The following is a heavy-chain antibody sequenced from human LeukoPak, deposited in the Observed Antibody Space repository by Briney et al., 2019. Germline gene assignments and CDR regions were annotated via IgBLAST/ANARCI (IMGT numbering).Heavy chain of an antibody. V-gene: IGHV3-7*01. D-gene: IGHD5-18*01. CDR2: IKQDGSDK. CDR1: GFTFSTYW. J-gene: IGHJ4*02. Sequence: PGGSLRLSCAVSGFTFSTYWMSWVRQAPGKGLECVANIKQDGSDKSYVDSVKGRFTISRDNAKNSLYLQMNSLRAEDTAVYYCARGRGYSFGVFFDYWGQGTLVTVSS. CDR3: ARGRGYSFGVFFDY.